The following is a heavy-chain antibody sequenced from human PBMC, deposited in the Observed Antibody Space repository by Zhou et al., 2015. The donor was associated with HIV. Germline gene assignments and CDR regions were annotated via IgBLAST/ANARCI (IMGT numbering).Heavy chain of an antibody. CDR3: ATGCSTTRCFTEYGMDV. D-gene: IGHD2-2*02. V-gene: IGHV1-2*02. J-gene: IGHJ6*02. CDR1: GYTFIDYY. Sequence: QVQLVQSGAEVKKPGASVTVSCKASGYTFIDYYLHWVRQAPGKGLEWMGWFNPHSGATDYAQKFQGRLTMTRDTSINTAYMQLRRLRSDDTAVYYCATGCSTTRCFTEYGMDVVGQGTTVTVSS. CDR2: FNPHSGAT.